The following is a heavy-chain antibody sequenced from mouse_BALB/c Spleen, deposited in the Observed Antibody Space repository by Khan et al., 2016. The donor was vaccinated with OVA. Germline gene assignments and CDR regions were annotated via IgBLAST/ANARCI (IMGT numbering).Heavy chain of an antibody. V-gene: IGHV2-6-7*01. J-gene: IGHJ3*01. Sequence: VQLQESGPGLVAPSQSLSITCTVSGFSLTGYGVNWVRQPPGKGLEWLGMIWGDGSTDYNSALKSRLSISKDKSKSQVFLKMNSLQTDDTARYYCARELRLGGFAYWGQGTLVTVSA. CDR3: ARELRLGGFAY. D-gene: IGHD1-2*01. CDR2: IWGDGST. CDR1: GFSLTGYG.